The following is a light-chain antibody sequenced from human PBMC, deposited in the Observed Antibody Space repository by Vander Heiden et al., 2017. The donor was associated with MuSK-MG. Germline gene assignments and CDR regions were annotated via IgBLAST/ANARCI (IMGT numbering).Light chain of an antibody. CDR1: QSVLYSSNNKNY. Sequence: DIVMTQSPDSLAVSLGERATINCKSSQSVLYSSNNKNYLAWYQQKPGQPPKRLIFRASTRESGVPDRFSGSGSGTDFTLSISSLQAEDVAVYYCQQYYSTPRTFGQGTKVEIK. CDR3: QQYYSTPRT. J-gene: IGKJ1*01. CDR2: RAS. V-gene: IGKV4-1*01.